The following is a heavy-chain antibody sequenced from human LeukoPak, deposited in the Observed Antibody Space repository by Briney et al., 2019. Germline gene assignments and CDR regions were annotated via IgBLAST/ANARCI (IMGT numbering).Heavy chain of an antibody. D-gene: IGHD5-18*01. CDR3: ARDQIQLWSRYYYGMDV. CDR1: GFTFSSYE. V-gene: IGHV3-48*03. J-gene: IGHJ6*02. Sequence: GGSLRLSCAASGFTFSSYEMSWVRQAPGKGLEWVSYISSSGSTIYYADSVKGRFTISRDNAKNSLYLQMNSLRAEDTAVCYCARDQIQLWSRYYYGMDVWGQGTTVTVSS. CDR2: ISSSGSTI.